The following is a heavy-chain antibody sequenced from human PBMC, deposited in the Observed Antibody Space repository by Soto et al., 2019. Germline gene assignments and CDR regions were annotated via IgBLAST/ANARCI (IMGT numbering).Heavy chain of an antibody. CDR1: GFTFSSYA. J-gene: IGHJ4*02. V-gene: IGHV3-23*01. D-gene: IGHD6-13*01. CDR2: ISGSGGST. Sequence: GGSLRLSCAASGFTFSSYAMSWVRQAPGKGLEWVSAISGSGGSTYYADSVKGRFTISRDNSKNTLYLQMNSLRAEDTAVYYCAKDGNEQQLVRGYFDYWGQGTLVTVSS. CDR3: AKDGNEQQLVRGYFDY.